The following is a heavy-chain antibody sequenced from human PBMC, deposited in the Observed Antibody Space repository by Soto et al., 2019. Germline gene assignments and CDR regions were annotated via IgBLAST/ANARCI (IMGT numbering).Heavy chain of an antibody. J-gene: IGHJ4*02. CDR3: ARAVMITFGGVIVPYFDY. CDR1: GGSFSGYY. V-gene: IGHV4-34*01. D-gene: IGHD3-16*02. CDR2: INHSGST. Sequence: SSETLSRTCADYGGSFSGYYWSWVRQPPGKGLEWIGEINHSGSTNYNPSLKSRVTTSVDTSKNQFSLKLSSVTAADTAVYYCARAVMITFGGVIVPYFDYWGQGTLVTVS.